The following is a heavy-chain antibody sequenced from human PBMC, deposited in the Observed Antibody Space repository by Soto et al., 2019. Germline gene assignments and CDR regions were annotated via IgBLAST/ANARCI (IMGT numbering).Heavy chain of an antibody. CDR3: AREGGESSDGLYYFDS. D-gene: IGHD3-16*01. CDR2: IYYSGNT. CDR1: GGSTSSDNY. Sequence: PAETLSLTCTVSGGSTSSDNYWSWIRQPPGKGLEWIGHIYYSGNTDYNPSLKSRLAISIDTSKNQFSLKLSSVTAADTAVYFCAREGGESSDGLYYFDSWGQGSLVTVSS. J-gene: IGHJ4*02. V-gene: IGHV4-30-4*01.